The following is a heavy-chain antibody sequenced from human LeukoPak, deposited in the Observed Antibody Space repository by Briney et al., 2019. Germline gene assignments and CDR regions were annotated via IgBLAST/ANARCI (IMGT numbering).Heavy chain of an antibody. CDR1: GFTFSSYS. Sequence: GGSLRLSCAASGFTFSSYSMNWVRQAPGKGLEWVSSISSSSSYIYYADSVKGRFTISRDNAKNSLYLQMNSLRAEDTAVYYCARDPGVVVVPAAMSEAFDIWGQGTMVTVSS. CDR2: ISSSSSYI. D-gene: IGHD2-2*01. CDR3: ARDPGVVVVPAAMSEAFDI. J-gene: IGHJ3*02. V-gene: IGHV3-21*01.